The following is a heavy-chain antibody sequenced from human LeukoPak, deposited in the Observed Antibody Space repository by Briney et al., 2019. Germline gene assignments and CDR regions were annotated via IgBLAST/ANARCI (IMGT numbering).Heavy chain of an antibody. V-gene: IGHV4-38-2*01. Sequence: SETLSLTCAVSGYSISSGYYWGWIRPPPGEGLEGIGSIYHSGSTYYNPSLKSRVTISGDTSKNQFSLTLSCVTAADTAVYYCARGSILYNDILTGYYSANWFDPWGQGTLVTVSS. CDR1: GYSISSGYY. J-gene: IGHJ5*02. CDR2: IYHSGST. D-gene: IGHD3-9*01. CDR3: ARGSILYNDILTGYYSANWFDP.